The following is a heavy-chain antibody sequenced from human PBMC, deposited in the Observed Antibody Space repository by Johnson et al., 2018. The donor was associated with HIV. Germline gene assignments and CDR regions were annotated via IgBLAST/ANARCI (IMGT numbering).Heavy chain of an antibody. Sequence: VQLVESGGGLVQPGGSLRLSCAASGFTFSSYWMSWVRQAPGKGLEWVANIKQEGSENYYVDSVTGRFTISRDNAKNTLYLQMNSLRAEDTAIYYCARVGVSGYDLAAFDIWGRGTMVTVSS. V-gene: IGHV3-7*02. D-gene: IGHD5-12*01. CDR3: ARVGVSGYDLAAFDI. CDR1: GFTFSSYW. J-gene: IGHJ3*02. CDR2: IKQEGSEN.